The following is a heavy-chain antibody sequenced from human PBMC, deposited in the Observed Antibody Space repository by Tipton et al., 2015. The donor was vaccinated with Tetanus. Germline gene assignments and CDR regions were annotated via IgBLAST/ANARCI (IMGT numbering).Heavy chain of an antibody. Sequence: QLVQSGDVVKKPGASVKVSCKTSNYTFTDYGISWIRQAPGQGLEWMGWISGYNGNTHYSQKLQARVTVTTDTSTNTAYMELRSLRSDDTAVCYCARDGGTGYSTAHFKNSFDVWGQGTLVTVSS. V-gene: IGHV1-18*01. CDR3: ARDGGTGYSTAHFKNSFDV. D-gene: IGHD5-12*01. CDR2: ISGYNGNT. J-gene: IGHJ3*01. CDR1: NYTFTDYG.